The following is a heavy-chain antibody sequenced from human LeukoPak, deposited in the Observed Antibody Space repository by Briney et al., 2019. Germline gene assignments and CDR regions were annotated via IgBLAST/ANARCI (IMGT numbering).Heavy chain of an antibody. D-gene: IGHD6-13*01. CDR2: INWNSGNI. J-gene: IGHJ4*02. V-gene: IGHV3-9*01. Sequence: LTGRSLRLSCAASGFTFDDYAMHWVRQAPGKGLEWVSGINWNSGNIGYADSVKGRFTISRDNAKNSLYLQMNSLRAKDTALYYCAKDRTGSWLSPNFDYWGQGTLVTVSS. CDR1: GFTFDDYA. CDR3: AKDRTGSWLSPNFDY.